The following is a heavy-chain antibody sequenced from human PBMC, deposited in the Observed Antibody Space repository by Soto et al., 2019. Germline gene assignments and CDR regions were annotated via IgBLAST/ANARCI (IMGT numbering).Heavy chain of an antibody. D-gene: IGHD2-21*01. CDR3: AREYSDGFNT. J-gene: IGHJ4*02. V-gene: IGHV3-48*03. CDR1: GFSFSSYA. CDR2: ISSTGSSI. Sequence: EVQLLESGGGLVQPGGSLRLSCVGSGFSFSSYAMNWVRQAPGQGLEWVSYISSTGSSIYYADSVKGRFTISRDNAKNSLYLQMNGLRVEDTAVYYCAREYSDGFNTWGQGTLVTVSS.